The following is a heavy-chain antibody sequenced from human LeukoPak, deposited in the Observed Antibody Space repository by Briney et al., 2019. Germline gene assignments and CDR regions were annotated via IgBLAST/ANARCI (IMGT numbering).Heavy chain of an antibody. J-gene: IGHJ4*02. D-gene: IGHD5-12*01. V-gene: IGHV3-23*01. CDR3: AKDPLADSGYDFPGYFDY. Sequence: GGSLRLSCAASGFTFSSYAMSWVRQAPGKGLERVSAISGSGGSTYYADSVKGRFTISRDNSKNTLYLQMNSLRAEDTAVYYCAKDPLADSGYDFPGYFDYWGQGNLVTVSS. CDR1: GFTFSSYA. CDR2: ISGSGGST.